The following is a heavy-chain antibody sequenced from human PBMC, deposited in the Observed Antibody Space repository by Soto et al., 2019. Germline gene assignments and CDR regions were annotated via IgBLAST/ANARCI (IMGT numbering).Heavy chain of an antibody. CDR3: ARDMYYYDSRAPVPGY. J-gene: IGHJ4*02. Sequence: GGSLRLSCAASGFTFSSYGMHWVRQAPGKGLEWVAVIWYDGSNKYYADSVKGRFTISRDNSKNTLYLQMNSLRAEDTAVYYCARDMYYYDSRAPVPGYWGQGTLVTVSS. V-gene: IGHV3-33*01. CDR1: GFTFSSYG. CDR2: IWYDGSNK. D-gene: IGHD3-22*01.